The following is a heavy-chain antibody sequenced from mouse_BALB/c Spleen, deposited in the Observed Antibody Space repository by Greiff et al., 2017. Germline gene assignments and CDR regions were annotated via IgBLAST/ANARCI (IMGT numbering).Heavy chain of an antibody. Sequence: EVQLVESGPGLVKPSQSLSLTCSVTGYSITSGYYWNWIRQFPGNKLEWMGYISYDGSNNYNPSLKNRISITRDTSKNQFFLKLNSVTTEDTATYYCARERAYYGNYGFDYWGQGTTLTVSS. V-gene: IGHV3-6*02. D-gene: IGHD2-10*01. CDR1: GYSITSGYY. CDR2: ISYDGSN. CDR3: ARERAYYGNYGFDY. J-gene: IGHJ2*01.